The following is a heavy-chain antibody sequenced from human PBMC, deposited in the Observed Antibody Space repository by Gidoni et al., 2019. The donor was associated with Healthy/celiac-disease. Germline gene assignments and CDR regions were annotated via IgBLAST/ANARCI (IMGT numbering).Heavy chain of an antibody. V-gene: IGHV2-70*04. D-gene: IGHD3-10*01. CDR2: IDWDDDK. CDR1: GFSLSTSGMR. CDR3: ARSLRYGDWFDP. J-gene: IGHJ5*02. Sequence: QVTLKESGPALVKPTQTLTLTCTFSGFSLSTSGMRVSWIRQPPGKALEWLARIDWDDDKFYSTSLKTRLTISKDTSKNQVVLTMTNMDPVDTATYYCARSLRYGDWFDPWGQGTLVTVSS.